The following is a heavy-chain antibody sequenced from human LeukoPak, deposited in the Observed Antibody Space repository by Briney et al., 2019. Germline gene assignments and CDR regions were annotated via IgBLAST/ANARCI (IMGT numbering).Heavy chain of an antibody. Sequence: GASVKVSRKASGYTFTGYYMHWVRQAPGQGLEWMGWINPNSGGTNYAQKFQGRVTMTRNTSISTAYMELSSLRSEDTAVYYCARGLSYYYDSSGSPDAFDIWGQGTMVTVSS. V-gene: IGHV1-2*02. CDR3: ARGLSYYYDSSGSPDAFDI. D-gene: IGHD3-22*01. CDR1: GYTFTGYY. J-gene: IGHJ3*02. CDR2: INPNSGGT.